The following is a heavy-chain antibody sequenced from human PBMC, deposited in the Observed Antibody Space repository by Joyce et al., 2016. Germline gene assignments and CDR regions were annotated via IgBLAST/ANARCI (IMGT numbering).Heavy chain of an antibody. CDR2: INHIGRT. D-gene: IGHD3-3*01. J-gene: IGHJ4*02. V-gene: IGHV4-59*01. Sequence: QVQLQESGPGLVKPSETLSLSCTVSGGSISSYYWSWIRQPPGKGLEWSGYINHIGRTNYKPSRKSRVTISVDTSKNEFSLKMTSVTAADTAVYYCARGNDYDYWSGYEAHYFDYWGQGTLVTVSS. CDR1: GGSISSYY. CDR3: ARGNDYDYWSGYEAHYFDY.